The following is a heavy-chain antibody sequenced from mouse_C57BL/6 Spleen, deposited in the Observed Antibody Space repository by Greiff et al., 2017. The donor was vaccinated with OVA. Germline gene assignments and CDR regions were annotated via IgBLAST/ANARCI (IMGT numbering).Heavy chain of an antibody. D-gene: IGHD1-1*01. V-gene: IGHV5-4*03. CDR3: ASLITTVVATRGAMDY. Sequence: EVKLMESGGGLVKPGGSLKLSCAASGFTFSSYAMSWVRQTPEKRLEWVATISDGGSYTYYPDNVKGRFTISRDNAKNNLYLQMSHLKSEDTAMYYCASLITTVVATRGAMDYWGQGTSVTVSS. J-gene: IGHJ4*01. CDR2: ISDGGSYT. CDR1: GFTFSSYA.